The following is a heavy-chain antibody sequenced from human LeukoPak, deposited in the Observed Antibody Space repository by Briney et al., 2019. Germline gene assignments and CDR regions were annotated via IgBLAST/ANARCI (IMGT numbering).Heavy chain of an antibody. J-gene: IGHJ5*02. CDR2: INPYSGDT. CDR3: ATDWGFGEFTTYGASYNWFDT. Sequence: GASVKVSCKASGYTFTGYYIHWVRQAPGQGLEWMGWINPYSGDTKSAQKFRGRVTMTRDTSITTAYTELSSLRSDDTAVYFCATDWGFGEFTTYGASYNWFDTWGQGTLVAVSS. CDR1: GYTFTGYY. V-gene: IGHV1-2*02. D-gene: IGHD3-10*01.